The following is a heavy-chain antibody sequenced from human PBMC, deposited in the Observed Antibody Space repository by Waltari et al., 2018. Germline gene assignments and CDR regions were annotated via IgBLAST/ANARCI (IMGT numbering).Heavy chain of an antibody. CDR3: ARAWDDFDY. J-gene: IGHJ4*02. V-gene: IGHV3-21*02. CDR2: IGSGTSYI. Sequence: EIQLVESGGGLVKPGGSLTLSCAASGFTFSIYKMSWVRQAPGKGLEWVSSIGSGTSYIYYADSVKGRFTISRDNAKNSLYLQMNSLKVEDTAVYYCARAWDDFDYWGQGALVTVSS. CDR1: GFTFSIYK. D-gene: IGHD1-26*01.